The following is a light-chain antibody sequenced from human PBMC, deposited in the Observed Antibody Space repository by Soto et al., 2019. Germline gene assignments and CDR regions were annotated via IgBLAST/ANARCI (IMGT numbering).Light chain of an antibody. CDR3: QVRTNWSIA. V-gene: IGKV3D-20*02. J-gene: IGKJ5*01. CDR1: QSVNSNY. Sequence: EIVLTQSPGTLSLSPGERATLSCRSSQSVNSNYLAWYQQKPGQAPRLLIYADSNRATGIPARFSGTGSGTDFTLTINNLEPEDFAVYYCQVRTNWSIAFGRGTRLEIK. CDR2: ADS.